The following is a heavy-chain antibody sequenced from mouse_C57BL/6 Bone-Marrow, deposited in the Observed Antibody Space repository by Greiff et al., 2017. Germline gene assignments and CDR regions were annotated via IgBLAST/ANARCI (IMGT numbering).Heavy chain of an antibody. CDR1: GFTFSDYG. CDR3: ARGYYVDY. V-gene: IGHV5-17*01. J-gene: IGHJ2*01. CDR2: ISSGSNTI. Sequence: EVKVVESGGGLVKPGGSLKLSCAASGFTFSDYGMHWVRQAPEKGLEWVAYISSGSNTIYYAYTVKGRFTFSRDNAKNTLFLQMTSLRSEDTAMYYCARGYYVDYGGQGTTLTVSS.